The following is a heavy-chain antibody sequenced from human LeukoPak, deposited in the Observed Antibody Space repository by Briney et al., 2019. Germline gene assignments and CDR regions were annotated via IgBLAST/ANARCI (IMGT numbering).Heavy chain of an antibody. CDR3: ARDLDPGDYYFDY. CDR1: GFTFSSYG. D-gene: IGHD3-10*01. CDR2: IWYDGSNK. V-gene: IGHV3-33*01. Sequence: WRSLRLSCAASGFTFSSYGMPWVRQGPGKGLGWVAVIWYDGSNKYYADSVKGRFTISRDNSKNTLYLQMNSLRAEDTAVYYCARDLDPGDYYFDYWGQGTLVTVSS. J-gene: IGHJ4*02.